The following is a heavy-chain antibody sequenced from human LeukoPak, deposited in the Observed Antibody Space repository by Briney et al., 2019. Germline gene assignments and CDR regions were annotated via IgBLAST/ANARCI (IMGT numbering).Heavy chain of an antibody. CDR2: ISSSSSYI. Sequence: EGSLRLSCAASGFTFSSYSMNWVRQAPGKGLEWVSSISSSSSYIYYADSVKGRFTISRDNAKNSLYLQMNSLRAEDTAVYYCAKDLRWHIYWGQGTLVTVSS. V-gene: IGHV3-21*04. J-gene: IGHJ4*02. CDR1: GFTFSSYS. CDR3: AKDLRWHIY. D-gene: IGHD4-23*01.